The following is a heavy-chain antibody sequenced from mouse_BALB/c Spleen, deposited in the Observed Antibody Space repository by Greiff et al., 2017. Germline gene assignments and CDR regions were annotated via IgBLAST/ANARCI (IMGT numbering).Heavy chain of an antibody. Sequence: EVQRVESGGGLVQPGGSRKLSCAASGFTFSSFGMHWVRQAPEKGLEWVAYISSGSSTIYYADTVKGRFTISRDNPKNTLFLQMTSQRSEDTAMDYCARSLYEYDGGGFAYWGQGTLVTVSA. CDR3: ARSLYEYDGGGFAY. V-gene: IGHV5-17*02. J-gene: IGHJ3*01. CDR1: GFTFSSFG. D-gene: IGHD2-4*01. CDR2: ISSGSSTI.